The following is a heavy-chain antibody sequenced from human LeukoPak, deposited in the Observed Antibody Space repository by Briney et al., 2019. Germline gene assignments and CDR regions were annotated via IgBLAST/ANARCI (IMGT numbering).Heavy chain of an antibody. J-gene: IGHJ3*02. V-gene: IGHV3-23*01. CDR1: GFTFSSYA. CDR3: AVAYCGGDCYWDDAFDI. Sequence: GGSLRLSCAASGFTFSSYAMSWVRRAPGKELEWVSAISGSGGSTYYADSVKGRFTISRDNSKNALYLQMNSLRAEDTAVYYCAVAYCGGDCYWDDAFDIWGQGTMVTVSS. CDR2: ISGSGGST. D-gene: IGHD2-21*02.